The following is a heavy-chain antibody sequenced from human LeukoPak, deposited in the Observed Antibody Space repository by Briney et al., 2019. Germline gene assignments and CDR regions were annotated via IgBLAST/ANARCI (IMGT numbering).Heavy chain of an antibody. CDR2: IYYSGST. V-gene: IGHV4-31*03. CDR3: ARVRWVYDWFDP. Sequence: SETLSLTCTVSGGSISSGGYYWSWIRQHPGKGLEWIGYIYYSGSTYYNPSLKSRVTISVDTSKNQFSLKLSSVTAADTAVYYCARVRWVYDWFDPWGQGTLVTVSS. CDR1: GGSISSGGYY. J-gene: IGHJ5*02. D-gene: IGHD5-24*01.